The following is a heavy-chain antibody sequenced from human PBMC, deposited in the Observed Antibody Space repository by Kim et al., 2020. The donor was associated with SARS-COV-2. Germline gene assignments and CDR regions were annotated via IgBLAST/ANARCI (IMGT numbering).Heavy chain of an antibody. D-gene: IGHD3-22*01. V-gene: IGHV4-38-2*02. CDR2: IYHRGNT. CDR3: ARVGRYDSSGS. CDR1: GYSISSGDY. J-gene: IGHJ5*02. Sequence: SETLSLTCTVSGYSISSGDYWGCIRQPPGKRLEWVGTIYHRGNTYYTPSLKSRLTISVDTSKNQLSLKLSSVTAADTAVYYCARVGRYDSSGSWGTGT.